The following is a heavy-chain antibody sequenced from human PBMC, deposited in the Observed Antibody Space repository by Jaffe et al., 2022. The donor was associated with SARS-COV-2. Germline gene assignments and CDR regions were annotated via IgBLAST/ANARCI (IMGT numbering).Heavy chain of an antibody. CDR3: ARQYYDILTGYYVDY. Sequence: EVQLVESGGGLVQPGGSLRLSCAASGFTFSSYWMSWVRQAPGKGLEWVANIKQDGSEKYYVDSVKGRFTISRDNAKNSLYLQMNSLRAEDTAVYYCARQYYDILTGYYVDYWGQGTLVTVSS. CDR1: GFTFSSYW. D-gene: IGHD3-9*01. V-gene: IGHV3-7*03. CDR2: IKQDGSEK. J-gene: IGHJ4*02.